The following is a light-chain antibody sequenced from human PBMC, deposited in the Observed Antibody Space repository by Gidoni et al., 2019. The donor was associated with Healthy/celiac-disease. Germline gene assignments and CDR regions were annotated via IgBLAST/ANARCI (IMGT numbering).Light chain of an antibody. CDR3: QAWDSSTVV. V-gene: IGLV3-1*01. CDR2: HDS. CDR1: KLGDKY. J-gene: IGLJ2*01. Sequence: SYELTQPPSVSVYPGQTASITCSGDKLGDKYACWYQQKPGQSPVLVIYHDSKRPSGIPERFSGSNSGNTATLTISGTQAMDEADYYCQAWDSSTVVFGGGTKLTVL.